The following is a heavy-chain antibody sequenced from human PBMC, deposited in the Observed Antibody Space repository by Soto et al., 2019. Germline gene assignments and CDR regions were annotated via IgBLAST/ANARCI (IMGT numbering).Heavy chain of an antibody. V-gene: IGHV1-2*02. CDR1: RYIFTAYV. Sequence: QVQLVQSGAEVKKPGASVKVSCKAPRYIFTAYVMHWVRQAPGQGREWMGWINPNNGATHYGLSFQGRVTMTRDTSIRPAYMELSRLRSDDTAGYYCASHDPGARFDPWGQGTLVIVSS. CDR3: ASHDPGARFDP. D-gene: IGHD1-1*01. CDR2: INPNNGAT. J-gene: IGHJ5*02.